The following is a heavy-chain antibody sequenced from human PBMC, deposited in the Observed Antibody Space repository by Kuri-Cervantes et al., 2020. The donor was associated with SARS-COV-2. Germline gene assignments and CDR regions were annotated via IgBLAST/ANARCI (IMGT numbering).Heavy chain of an antibody. D-gene: IGHD6-6*01. CDR1: GGSISSSSYY. Sequence: GSLRLSCTVSGGSISSSSYYWGWIRQPPGKGLEWIGRIYTSGSTNYNPSLKSRVTMSVNTSKNQFSLKLSSVTAADTVVYYGARDAYSSSSMYYFDYWGQGTLVTVSS. CDR2: IYTSGST. J-gene: IGHJ4*02. CDR3: ARDAYSSSSMYYFDY. V-gene: IGHV4-39*07.